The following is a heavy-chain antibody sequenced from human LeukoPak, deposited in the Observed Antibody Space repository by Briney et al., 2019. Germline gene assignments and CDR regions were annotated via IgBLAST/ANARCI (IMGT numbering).Heavy chain of an antibody. CDR3: ARVDSSSWYYYYYYMDV. CDR1: GYTFTSYY. J-gene: IGHJ6*03. CDR2: INPNSGGT. V-gene: IGHV1-2*02. Sequence: ASVKVSCKASGYTFTSYYMHWVRQAPGQGLEWMGWINPNSGGTNYAQKLQGRVTMTTDTSTSTAYMELRSLRSDDTAVYYCARVDSSSWYYYYYYMDVWGKGTTVTVSS. D-gene: IGHD6-13*01.